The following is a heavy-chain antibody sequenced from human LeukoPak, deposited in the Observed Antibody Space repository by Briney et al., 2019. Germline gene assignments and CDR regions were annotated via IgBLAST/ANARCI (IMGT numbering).Heavy chain of an antibody. Sequence: PGGSLRLSCVASGFTFSRFGMNWVRQAPGKGLEWISHISSTSGDVYYADSVKGRFTISRDNAKNSLYLQMSSLRNEDTAIYYCAQKGGTDRWGQGTLVTVSS. V-gene: IGHV3-48*02. CDR2: ISSTSGDV. CDR1: GFTFSRFG. J-gene: IGHJ5*02. CDR3: AQKGGTDR. D-gene: IGHD2-15*01.